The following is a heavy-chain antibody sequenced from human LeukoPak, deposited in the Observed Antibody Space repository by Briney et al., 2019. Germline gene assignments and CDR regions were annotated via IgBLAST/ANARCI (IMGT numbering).Heavy chain of an antibody. CDR2: IYYTGAT. D-gene: IGHD4-11*01. CDR3: ARHAQTTSGPLDY. Sequence: SETLSLTCTVSGGSLSNYYWSWIRQPPGKGLEWMAYIYYTGATNYNPSLKSRATMSLDTSKNQFSLRLRSVTAADTAVYYWARHAQTTSGPLDYWGQGMLVTVSS. J-gene: IGHJ4*02. V-gene: IGHV4-59*08. CDR1: GGSLSNYY.